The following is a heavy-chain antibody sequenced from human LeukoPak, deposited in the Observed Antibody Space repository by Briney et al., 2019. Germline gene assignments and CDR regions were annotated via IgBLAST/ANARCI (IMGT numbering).Heavy chain of an antibody. CDR3: AREGYGGNIDYMDV. Sequence: ASVKVSCKASGGTFSSYAISWVRQAPGQGLEWMGIINPSGGSTSYAQKFQGRVTMTRDTSTSTVYMELSSLRSEDTAVYYCAREGYGGNIDYMDVWGKGTTVTVSS. CDR1: GGTFSSYA. V-gene: IGHV1-46*01. D-gene: IGHD4-23*01. J-gene: IGHJ6*03. CDR2: INPSGGST.